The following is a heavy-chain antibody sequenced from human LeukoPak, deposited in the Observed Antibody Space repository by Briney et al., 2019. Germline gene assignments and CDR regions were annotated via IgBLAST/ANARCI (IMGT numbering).Heavy chain of an antibody. CDR2: ISSSSSYI. J-gene: IGHJ4*02. D-gene: IGHD6-13*01. CDR1: GFPFSSYS. Sequence: GGSLRLSCAASGFPFSSYSMNWVRQAPGKGLEWVSSISSSSSYIYYADSVKGRFTISRDNAKNSLYLQMNSLRAEDTAVYYCATVRIAAAGSDYWGQGTLVTVSS. CDR3: ATVRIAAAGSDY. V-gene: IGHV3-21*01.